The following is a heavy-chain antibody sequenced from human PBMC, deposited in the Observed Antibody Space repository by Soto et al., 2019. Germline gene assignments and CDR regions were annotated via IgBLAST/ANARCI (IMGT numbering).Heavy chain of an antibody. CDR3: ARASSGVVAMDQIDY. D-gene: IGHD5-12*01. Sequence: GESLKISCKGSGYSFTSYWISWVRQMPGKGLEWMGRIDPSDSYTNYSPSFQGHVTISADKSISTAYLQWSSLKASDTAMYYCARASSGVVAMDQIDYWGQGTLVTVSS. V-gene: IGHV5-10-1*01. J-gene: IGHJ4*02. CDR1: GYSFTSYW. CDR2: IDPSDSYT.